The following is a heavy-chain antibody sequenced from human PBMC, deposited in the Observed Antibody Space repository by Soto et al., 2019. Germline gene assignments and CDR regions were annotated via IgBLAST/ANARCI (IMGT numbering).Heavy chain of an antibody. D-gene: IGHD2-2*01. J-gene: IGHJ6*02. CDR1: GFTFSSYA. V-gene: IGHV3-23*01. CDR2: IGESGTPT. CDR3: ARYIPGVRYYGMDV. Sequence: PGGSLRLSCAASGFTFSSYAMKWVRQAPGKGLEWVSLIGESGTPTYYADSVKGQFTNSRDNSGNTLFLEMYSLRAEDTAVYYCARYIPGVRYYGMDVWGQGTTVTVSS.